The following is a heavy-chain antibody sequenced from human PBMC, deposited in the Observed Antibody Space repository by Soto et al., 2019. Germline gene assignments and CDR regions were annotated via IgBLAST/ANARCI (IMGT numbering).Heavy chain of an antibody. CDR3: ARDRPVAAPNWFDP. Sequence: QVQLVESGGGVVQPGRSLRLSCAASGLTIRSYAMHWVRQAPGKGLEWVAVISYDGSKKFHADAVKGRFTISRDNSKNSQYLQMNSLRAEDTAVYYCARDRPVAAPNWFDPWGQGTLVPVSS. J-gene: IGHJ5*02. V-gene: IGHV3-30-3*01. CDR1: GLTIRSYA. D-gene: IGHD6-19*01. CDR2: ISYDGSKK.